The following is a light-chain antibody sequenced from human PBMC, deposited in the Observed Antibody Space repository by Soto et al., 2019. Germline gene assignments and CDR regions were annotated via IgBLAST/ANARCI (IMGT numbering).Light chain of an antibody. V-gene: IGKV3-15*01. CDR3: QLYNNWPRT. J-gene: IGKJ1*01. CDR2: GAS. CDR1: QSVSSN. Sequence: EIVMTQSPATLSVSPGERATLSCRASQSVSSNLAWYQQKPGQAPRLLIYGASTRVTGIPARFSGSGSGTEFTLTISSLQSEDFAVYYCQLYNNWPRTFGQGTKVDIK.